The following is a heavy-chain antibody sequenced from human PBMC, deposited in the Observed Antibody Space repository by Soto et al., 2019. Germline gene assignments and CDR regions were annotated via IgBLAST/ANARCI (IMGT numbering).Heavy chain of an antibody. D-gene: IGHD3-22*01. CDR2: IYSGGST. Sequence: PGGSLRLSCAASGFTVSSNYMSWVRQAPGKGLEWVSVIYSGGSTYYADSVKGRFTISRDNSKNTLYLQMNSLRAEDTAVYYCARDWVGSGSYGSYYGMDVWGQGTTVTVSS. J-gene: IGHJ6*02. CDR3: ARDWVGSGSYGSYYGMDV. CDR1: GFTVSSNY. V-gene: IGHV3-53*01.